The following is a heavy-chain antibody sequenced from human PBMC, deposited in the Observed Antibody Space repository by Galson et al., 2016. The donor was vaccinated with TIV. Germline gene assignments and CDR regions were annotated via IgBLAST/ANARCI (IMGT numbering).Heavy chain of an antibody. CDR3: ARAPYGENWYFDF. J-gene: IGHJ2*01. V-gene: IGHV4-59*08. CDR1: GGSVSSYH. D-gene: IGHD4-17*01. Sequence: LTCSVSGGSVSSYHWSWIRQPPGKGQEWIGYIYYSGNTNYNYDPSLESRVTMSVDTSKTQVSLKLSSVTAADTAVYFCARAPYGENWYFDFWGRGTLVTVSS. CDR2: IYYSGNTNY.